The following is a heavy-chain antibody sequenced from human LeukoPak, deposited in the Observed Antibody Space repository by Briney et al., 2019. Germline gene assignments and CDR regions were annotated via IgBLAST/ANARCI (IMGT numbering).Heavy chain of an antibody. V-gene: IGHV1-18*01. CDR3: ARFTPRLRREKFDY. J-gene: IGHJ4*02. CDR1: GYTFTNYG. D-gene: IGHD1-26*01. Sequence: ASVKVSCKASGYTFTNYGVSWVRQAPGQGLEWMGWISAYNGNTNYAQKFQGRVTLTTDTSMSTGYMELRSLRSDDTAVYYCARFTPRLRREKFDYWGQGTLVTVSS. CDR2: ISAYNGNT.